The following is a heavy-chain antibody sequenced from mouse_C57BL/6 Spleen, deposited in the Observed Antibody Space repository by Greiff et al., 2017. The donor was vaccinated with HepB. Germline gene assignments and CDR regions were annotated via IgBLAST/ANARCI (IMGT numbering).Heavy chain of an antibody. Sequence: QVQLQQPGAELVKPGASVKVSCKASGYTFTSYWMHWVKQRPGQGLEWIGRIHPSDSDTNYNQKFTGKATLTVDKSSSTAYMQLSSLTSEDSAVYYCAMGEYLDWYFDVWGTGTTVTVSS. CDR1: GYTFTSYW. CDR2: IHPSDSDT. V-gene: IGHV1-74*01. CDR3: AMGEYLDWYFDV. D-gene: IGHD5-1*01. J-gene: IGHJ1*03.